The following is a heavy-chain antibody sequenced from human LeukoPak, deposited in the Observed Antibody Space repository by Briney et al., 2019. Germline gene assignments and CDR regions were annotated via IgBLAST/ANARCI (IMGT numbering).Heavy chain of an antibody. CDR3: ARGDPAGLFDS. CDR1: GASISNYY. D-gene: IGHD3-10*01. J-gene: IGHJ4*02. V-gene: IGHV4-59*01. Sequence: SETLSLTCTVSGASISNYYWSWIRQPPGKGLEWIGYIHYSGTTNSNPSLESRVTVSVDTSKKYCSLKLTSVTAADTAVYFCARGDPAGLFDSWGQGHLVTVSS. CDR2: IHYSGTT.